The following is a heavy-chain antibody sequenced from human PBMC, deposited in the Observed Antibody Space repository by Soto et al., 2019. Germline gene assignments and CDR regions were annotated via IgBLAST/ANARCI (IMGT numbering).Heavy chain of an antibody. D-gene: IGHD1-26*01. V-gene: IGHV1-69*01. CDR1: GGTFSTYA. CDR3: ARGVGAYYFDY. J-gene: IGHJ4*02. Sequence: QVQLVQSGAEVKKPGSSVKVSCKASGGTFSTYAITWVRQAPGQGLEWLGGIIPIFGTTDYALKFQGRVTITAAESTSTVFIELSSLTSEDTAVYYCARGVGAYYFDYWGQGPLVTVSS. CDR2: IIPIFGTT.